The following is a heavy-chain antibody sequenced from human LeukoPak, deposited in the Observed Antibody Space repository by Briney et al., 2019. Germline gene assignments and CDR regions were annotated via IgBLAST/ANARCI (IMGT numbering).Heavy chain of an antibody. Sequence: GGSLRLSCAASGFIFSSYAMNWVRQAPGKGLEWVSTISGGDTSTFYADSVKGRFTISRDNSKNALYLQMNNLRAEDTAVYYCAKNLNGGNTHSDYWGQGTLVTVSS. CDR3: AKNLNGGNTHSDY. J-gene: IGHJ4*02. CDR1: GFIFSSYA. CDR2: ISGGDTST. D-gene: IGHD4-23*01. V-gene: IGHV3-23*01.